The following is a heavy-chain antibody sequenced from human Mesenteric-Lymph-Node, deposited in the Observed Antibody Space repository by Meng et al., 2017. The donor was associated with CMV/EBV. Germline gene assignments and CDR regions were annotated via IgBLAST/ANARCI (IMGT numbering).Heavy chain of an antibody. CDR1: GGTFSRYE. CDR3: ARDLDRIGFDY. CDR2: IIPIFGTA. V-gene: IGHV1-69*01. J-gene: IGHJ4*02. D-gene: IGHD2-21*01. Sequence: CKASGGTFSRYEISWVRQAPGQGLEWMGGIIPIFGTANYAQKFQGRVTITADESTSTAYMELSSLRSEDTAVYYCARDLDRIGFDYWGQGTLVTVSS.